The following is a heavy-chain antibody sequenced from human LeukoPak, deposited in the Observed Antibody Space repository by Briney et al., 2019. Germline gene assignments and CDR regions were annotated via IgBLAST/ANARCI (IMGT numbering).Heavy chain of an antibody. J-gene: IGHJ5*02. D-gene: IGHD2-2*02. V-gene: IGHV1-46*01. Sequence: ASVKVSRKASGYTFTSYYMHWVRQAPGQGLEWMGIINPSGGSTSYAQKFQGRVTMTRDMSTSTVYMELSSLRSEDTAVYYCARGDCSSTSCYTNWFDPWGQGTLVTVSS. CDR3: ARGDCSSTSCYTNWFDP. CDR2: INPSGGST. CDR1: GYTFTSYY.